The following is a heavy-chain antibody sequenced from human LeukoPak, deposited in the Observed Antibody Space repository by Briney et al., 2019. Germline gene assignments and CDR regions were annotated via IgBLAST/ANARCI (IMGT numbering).Heavy chain of an antibody. J-gene: IGHJ4*02. D-gene: IGHD7-27*01. Sequence: ASVKVSCKASGYTFTSYGISWVRQAPGQGLEWMGWISAYNGNTNYAQKLQGRVTMTTDTSTSTAYMELRSLRSDDTAVYYCARLLHWGSGREKYYFDSWGQGTLVTVSS. V-gene: IGHV1-18*01. CDR1: GYTFTSYG. CDR2: ISAYNGNT. CDR3: ARLLHWGSGREKYYFDS.